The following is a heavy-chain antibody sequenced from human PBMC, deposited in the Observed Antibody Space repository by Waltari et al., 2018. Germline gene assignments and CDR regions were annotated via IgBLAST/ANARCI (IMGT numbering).Heavy chain of an antibody. CDR3: ARDFSNNYYDSSGYYHDAFDI. Sequence: GGTFSSYAISWVRQAPGQGLEWMGGIIPIFGTANYAQKFQGRVTITTDESTSTAYMELSSLRSEDTAVYYCARDFSNNYYDSSGYYHDAFDIWGQGTMVTVSS. CDR2: IIPIFGTA. CDR1: GGTFSSYA. J-gene: IGHJ3*02. D-gene: IGHD3-22*01. V-gene: IGHV1-69*05.